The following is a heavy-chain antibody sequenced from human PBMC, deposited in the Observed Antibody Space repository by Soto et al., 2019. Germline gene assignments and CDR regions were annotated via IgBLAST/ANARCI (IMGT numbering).Heavy chain of an antibody. CDR1: GGSISSGGYS. D-gene: IGHD4-17*01. V-gene: IGHV4-61*08. J-gene: IGHJ4*02. CDR2: IYYSGST. Sequence: TSETLSLTCAVSGGSISSGGYSWSWIRQPPGKGLEWIGSIYYSGSTNYNPSLKSRVTISVDTSKNQFPLKLSSVTAADTAVYYCARAAGDFYFDYWGQGTLVTVSS. CDR3: ARAAGDFYFDY.